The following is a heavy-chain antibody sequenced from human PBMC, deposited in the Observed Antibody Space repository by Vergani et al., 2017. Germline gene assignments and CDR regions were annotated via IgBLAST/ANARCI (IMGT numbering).Heavy chain of an antibody. CDR2: IYSSGST. J-gene: IGHJ4*02. V-gene: IGHV4-59*01. D-gene: IGHD2-2*02. Sequence: QVHLQESGPGLVKPSETLSLTCTVSGGSLINYYWSWVRQPPGKGLEWIGYIYSSGSTTYSPSLKSRLTMSVDPSKNQFSLKLRSVTLADTAVYYCARTIGHCSNSNCYNLAYWGQGTLVTVSS. CDR3: ARTIGHCSNSNCYNLAY. CDR1: GGSLINYY.